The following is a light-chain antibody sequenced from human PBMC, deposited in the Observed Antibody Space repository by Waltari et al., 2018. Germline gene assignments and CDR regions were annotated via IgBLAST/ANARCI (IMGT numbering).Light chain of an antibody. CDR3: SSYAGDRTWV. J-gene: IGLJ3*02. Sequence: QSALTQPAPVSGSPGQSITISCLGVSNDVGSSSLVSWYHHHPDKAPTLLIYDDIKRPSGFSDRFSGSRSGNTASLTISGLQADDEADYFCSSYAGDRTWVFGGGTKLSVL. CDR1: SNDVGSSSL. CDR2: DDI. V-gene: IGLV2-23*01.